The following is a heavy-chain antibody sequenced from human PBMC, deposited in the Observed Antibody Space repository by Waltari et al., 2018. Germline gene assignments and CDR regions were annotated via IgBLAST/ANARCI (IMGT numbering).Heavy chain of an antibody. D-gene: IGHD2-15*01. CDR1: GGSISSYY. J-gene: IGHJ4*02. V-gene: IGHV4-59*01. CDR3: ARGLLNEYCSGGSCYSGFDY. CDR2: IYYSGST. Sequence: QVQLQESGPGLVKPSETLSLTCTVSGGSISSYYWSWIRQPPGKGREWIGYIYYSGSTNYNPSLKSRVTISVDTSKNQFSLKLSSVTAADTAVYYCARGLLNEYCSGGSCYSGFDYWGQGTLVTVSS.